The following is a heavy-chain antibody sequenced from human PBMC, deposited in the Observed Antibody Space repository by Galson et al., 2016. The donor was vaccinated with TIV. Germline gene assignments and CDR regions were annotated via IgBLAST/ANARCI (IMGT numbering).Heavy chain of an antibody. Sequence: SVKVSCKASGYTFTSYGISWVRQVPGQGLEWVGWISAYNGNTNYAQMLQGRVTMTTDTSTSTACMELRSLRSDDTAVYYCAREYYYYAMDVWGQGTTVTVSS. CDR2: ISAYNGNT. V-gene: IGHV1-18*01. J-gene: IGHJ6*02. CDR3: AREYYYYAMDV. CDR1: GYTFTSYG.